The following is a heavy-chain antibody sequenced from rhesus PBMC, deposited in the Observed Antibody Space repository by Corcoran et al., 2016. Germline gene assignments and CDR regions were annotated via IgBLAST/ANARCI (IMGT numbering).Heavy chain of an antibody. V-gene: IGHV4-99*01. CDR2: IKNSGST. CDR1: GKSIGSGYD. Sequence: VLGKSIGSGYDRGWSRQPPGKGMEYSGYIKNSGSTYYNPSLKRRVTISQDTYKIKFSLKLSSVTAADTAVYYCARRDFWGQGVLVTVSS. CDR3: ARRDF. J-gene: IGHJ5-2*01.